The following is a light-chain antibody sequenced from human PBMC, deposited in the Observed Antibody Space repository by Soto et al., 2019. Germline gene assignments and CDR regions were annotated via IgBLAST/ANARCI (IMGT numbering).Light chain of an antibody. CDR2: KAS. J-gene: IGKJ1*01. V-gene: IGKV1-5*03. CDR3: QQYINRWT. CDR1: QNIETW. Sequence: DIQMTQSPSTLSASVGDRVTITCRASQNIETWLAWYQQKPGKAPKLMIYKASSLEGGVPSRFSGSGSGTEFALTISSLQSDDFATYYCQQYINRWTFGEGTDVEIK.